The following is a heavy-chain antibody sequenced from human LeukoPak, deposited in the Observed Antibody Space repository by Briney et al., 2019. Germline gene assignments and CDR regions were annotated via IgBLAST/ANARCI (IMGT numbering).Heavy chain of an antibody. Sequence: GGSLRLSCAASGFTFSDYTIHWVRQAPGKRLQSVSAITSNGGYTHYADSVKGRFTISRDNSRNAVFLQMGGLRIEFMAVYYCARVKMGATVSAYYYYYMDVWGKGTTVTVSS. V-gene: IGHV3-64*02. CDR3: ARVKMGATVSAYYYYYMDV. CDR1: GFTFSDYT. J-gene: IGHJ6*03. D-gene: IGHD1-26*01. CDR2: ITSNGGYT.